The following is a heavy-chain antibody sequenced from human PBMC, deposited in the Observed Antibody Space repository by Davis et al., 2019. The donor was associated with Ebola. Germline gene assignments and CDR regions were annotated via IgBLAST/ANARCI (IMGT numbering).Heavy chain of an antibody. CDR1: GFTFSSYS. D-gene: IGHD3-10*01. CDR3: TSSATANLDS. Sequence: GESLKISCAASGFTFSSYSMNWIRQAPGKGLEWVSYISSSSSYTNYADSVKGRFTISRDNARNSLSLQMDSLRAEDTAIYYCTSSATANLDSWGLGTLVTVSS. J-gene: IGHJ4*02. V-gene: IGHV3-21*05. CDR2: ISSSSSYT.